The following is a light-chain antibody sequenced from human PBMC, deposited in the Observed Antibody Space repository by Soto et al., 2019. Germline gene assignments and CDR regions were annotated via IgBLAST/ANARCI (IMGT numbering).Light chain of an antibody. J-gene: IGLJ2*01. Sequence: QSALTQPASVSGSPGQSITISCTGASSDVGHYNYVSWYQQYPGKAPKLLIYDVSNRPSGVSNRFSGSKSGNTASLTISGLQPEDESDYYCCSFSSNTLLFGGGTKLTVL. CDR3: CSFSSNTLL. CDR2: DVS. V-gene: IGLV2-14*03. CDR1: SSDVGHYNY.